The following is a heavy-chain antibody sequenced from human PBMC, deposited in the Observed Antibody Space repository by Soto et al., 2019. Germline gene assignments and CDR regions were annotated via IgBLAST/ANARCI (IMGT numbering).Heavy chain of an antibody. J-gene: IGHJ4*02. Sequence: SETLSLTCAVYGGSFSGYYWSWIWQPAGKGLEWIGRIYSSGSTLYNPSLKSRVTMSVDTSKNQISLKLSSVSAADTAVYYCAGGAAADYFDYWGQGTLVTVSS. CDR2: IYSSGST. D-gene: IGHD6-13*01. CDR1: GGSFSGYY. CDR3: AGGAAADYFDY. V-gene: IGHV4-59*10.